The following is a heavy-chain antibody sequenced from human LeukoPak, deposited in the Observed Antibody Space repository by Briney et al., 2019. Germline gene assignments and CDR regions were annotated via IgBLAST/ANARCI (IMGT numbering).Heavy chain of an antibody. CDR3: ASARGLRFLEWALGY. CDR2: INHSGGST. Sequence: ASVTVSCKASVYTFTSYYMHWVRQPPGRGLEWVGIINHSGGSTSYAQKFQGRVTMTRDTYTSTVYMELSSLRSEDTAVYYCASARGLRFLEWALGYWGQGTLVTVSS. CDR1: VYTFTSYY. V-gene: IGHV1-46*03. J-gene: IGHJ4*02. D-gene: IGHD3-3*01.